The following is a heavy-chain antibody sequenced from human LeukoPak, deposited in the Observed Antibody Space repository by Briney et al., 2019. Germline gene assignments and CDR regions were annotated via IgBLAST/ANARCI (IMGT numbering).Heavy chain of an antibody. V-gene: IGHV4-4*07. D-gene: IGHD3-9*01. J-gene: IGHJ6*02. CDR2: IYTSGST. CDR1: GGSISSYY. CDR3: ARGGILTGYYTGPFGMDV. Sequence: SETLSLTCTVSGGSISSYYWSWIRQPAGKGLEWIGRIYTSGSTNYNPSLKSRVTMSVDTSKNQFSLKLSSVTAADTAVYYCARGGILTGYYTGPFGMDVWGQGTTVTVSS.